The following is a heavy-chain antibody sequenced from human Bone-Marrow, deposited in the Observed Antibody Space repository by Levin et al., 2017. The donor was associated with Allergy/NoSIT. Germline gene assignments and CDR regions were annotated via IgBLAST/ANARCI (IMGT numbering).Heavy chain of an antibody. CDR3: ARVVAVAGTGDFDY. CDR1: GFTFSSYW. D-gene: IGHD6-19*01. V-gene: IGHV3-74*01. Sequence: GESLKISCAASGFTFSSYWMHWVRQAPGKGLVWVSRINSDGSSTSYADSVKGRFTISRDNAKNTLYLQMNSLRAEDTAVYYCARVVAVAGTGDFDYWGQGTLVTVSS. CDR2: INSDGSST. J-gene: IGHJ4*02.